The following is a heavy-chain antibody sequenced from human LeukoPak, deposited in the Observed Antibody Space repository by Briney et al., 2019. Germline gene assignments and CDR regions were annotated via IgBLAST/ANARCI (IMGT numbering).Heavy chain of an antibody. Sequence: PGRSLRLSCAASGFTFSSDGMHWVRQAPGKGLEWVAVIWYDGSNKYCADSVKGRFTISRDNSKNTLYLQMNSLRAEDTAVYYCASTTVTTSVYYYYYYGMDVWGQGTTVTVSS. CDR1: GFTFSSDG. D-gene: IGHD4-17*01. V-gene: IGHV3-33*01. CDR3: ASTTVTTSVYYYYYYGMDV. J-gene: IGHJ6*02. CDR2: IWYDGSNK.